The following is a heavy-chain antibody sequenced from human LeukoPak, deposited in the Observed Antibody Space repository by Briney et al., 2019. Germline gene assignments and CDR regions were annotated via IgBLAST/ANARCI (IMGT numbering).Heavy chain of an antibody. Sequence: PGGSLRLSCVASGFIFSNAWMNWVRQAPGKGLEWVGRIKTRADGETTDYPAPVQGRFTISRDGSIDTVFLQLNSLRTDDTGVYYCTTGIDDGGGYWGQGTLVTVSS. D-gene: IGHD3-16*01. V-gene: IGHV3-15*07. J-gene: IGHJ4*02. CDR1: GFIFSNAW. CDR2: IKTRADGETT. CDR3: TTGIDDGGGY.